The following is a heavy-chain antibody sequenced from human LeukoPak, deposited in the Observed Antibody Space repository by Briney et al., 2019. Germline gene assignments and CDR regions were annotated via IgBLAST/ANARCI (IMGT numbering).Heavy chain of an antibody. CDR2: IYYSGST. J-gene: IGHJ5*02. D-gene: IGHD4-23*01. CDR3: ARNSWWFDP. Sequence: PSEILSLTCTVSGGSISSYYWSWIRQPPGKGLEWIGYIYYSGSTNYNPSLKSRVTISVDTSKTQFSLKLSSVTAADTAVYYCARNSWWFDPWGQGTLVTVSS. V-gene: IGHV4-59*01. CDR1: GGSISSYY.